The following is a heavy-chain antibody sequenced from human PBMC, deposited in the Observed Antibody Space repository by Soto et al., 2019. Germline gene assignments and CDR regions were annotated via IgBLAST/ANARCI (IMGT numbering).Heavy chain of an antibody. V-gene: IGHV3-30-3*01. CDR1: GFTFSSYA. CDR3: ARGRQSSITIFGVVDYYYGMDV. CDR2: ISYDGSNK. Sequence: SLRLSCAASGFTFSSYAMHWVRQAPGKGLEWVAVISYDGSNKYYADSVKGRFTISRDNSKNTLYLQMNSLRAEDTAVYYCARGRQSSITIFGVVDYYYGMDVWGQGTTVTVSS. J-gene: IGHJ6*02. D-gene: IGHD3-3*01.